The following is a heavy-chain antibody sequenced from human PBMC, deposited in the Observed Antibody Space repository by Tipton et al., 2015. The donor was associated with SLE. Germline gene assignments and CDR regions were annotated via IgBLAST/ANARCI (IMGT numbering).Heavy chain of an antibody. CDR2: IYYSGST. Sequence: TLSLTCTVSGGSISNYYWSWIRQPPGKGLEWIGYIYYSGSTNYNPSLKSRVTISVDTSKNQFSLKLGSVTAADTAVYYCTRGKAAAGYYYYYYMDVWGKGTMVTVSS. J-gene: IGHJ6*03. V-gene: IGHV4-59*01. D-gene: IGHD6-13*01. CDR1: GGSISNYY. CDR3: TRGKAAAGYYYYYYMDV.